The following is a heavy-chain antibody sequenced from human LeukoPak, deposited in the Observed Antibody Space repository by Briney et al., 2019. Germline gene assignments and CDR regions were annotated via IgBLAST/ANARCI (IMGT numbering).Heavy chain of an antibody. Sequence: KSSETLSLTSTVSGGSISSYYWSWIRPPPGKGLEWIGYIYYSGSTNYNLSLKSRVTISVDTSKNPFSLKLSSVTAADTAVYYCARGVTSSGWFGGAFDNWGQGTMVTVSS. V-gene: IGHV4-59*01. J-gene: IGHJ3*02. D-gene: IGHD6-19*01. CDR3: ARGVTSSGWFGGAFDN. CDR1: GGSISSYY. CDR2: IYYSGST.